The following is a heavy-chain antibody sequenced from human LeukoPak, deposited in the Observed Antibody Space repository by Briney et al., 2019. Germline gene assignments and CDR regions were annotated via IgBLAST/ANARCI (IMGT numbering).Heavy chain of an antibody. D-gene: IGHD6-19*01. J-gene: IGHJ4*02. CDR1: GFSFSVYE. Sequence: PGESLRLSCAASGFSFSVYEMHWVRQAPGKGLEWISDISSSGTTTYYAVSVKGRFNISRDNTKNSLYLQMNRLRVEDTAIYYCTILTVASNFDYWGQGTLVSVSS. CDR3: TILTVASNFDY. V-gene: IGHV3-48*03. CDR2: ISSSGTTT.